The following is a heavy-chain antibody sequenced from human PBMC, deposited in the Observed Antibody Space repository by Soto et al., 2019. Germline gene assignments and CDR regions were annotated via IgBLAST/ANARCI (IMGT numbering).Heavy chain of an antibody. Sequence: GGSLRLSCAASGFTFSSYNMNRVRQAPGKGLEWVSSISSSSSYMYYADSVKGRFTISRDNAKNSLYLQMNSLRAEDTAVYYCARSADPYCRSTSCSYDYWGQGTLVTVSS. J-gene: IGHJ4*02. D-gene: IGHD2-2*01. CDR3: ARSADPYCRSTSCSYDY. CDR2: ISSSSSYM. CDR1: GFTFSSYN. V-gene: IGHV3-21*01.